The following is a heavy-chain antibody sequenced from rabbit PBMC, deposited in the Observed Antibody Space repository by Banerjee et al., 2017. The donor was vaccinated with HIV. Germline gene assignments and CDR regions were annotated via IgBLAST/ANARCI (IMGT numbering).Heavy chain of an antibody. CDR3: ASSYTIYPGYGYAYFNL. J-gene: IGHJ4*01. CDR1: GIDFSSYYY. D-gene: IGHD6-1*01. V-gene: IGHV1S43*01. Sequence: QEQLVESGGGLVKPGGTLTLTCKASGIDFSSYYYMCWVRQAPGKGLEWIGCIYTGSGSTWYASWVNGRFTISRSTSLNTVDLKMTSLTAADTATYFCASSYTIYPGYGYAYFNLWGPGTLVTVS. CDR2: IYTGSGST.